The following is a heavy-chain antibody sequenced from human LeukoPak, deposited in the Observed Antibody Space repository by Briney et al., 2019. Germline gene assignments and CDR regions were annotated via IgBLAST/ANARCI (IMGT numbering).Heavy chain of an antibody. CDR2: IYNGGRT. CDR3: ARDLTTAGYYWD. Sequence: SETLSLTCTVSGGSISSGGYFWTWLRQHPGKGLEWIGYIYNGGRTYYNPSLKNRITISLDASKNQFSLNVDSVTAAGTAIYYCARDLTTAGYYWDWGQGTLVTVSS. V-gene: IGHV4-31*03. J-gene: IGHJ4*02. CDR1: GGSISSGGYF. D-gene: IGHD3-22*01.